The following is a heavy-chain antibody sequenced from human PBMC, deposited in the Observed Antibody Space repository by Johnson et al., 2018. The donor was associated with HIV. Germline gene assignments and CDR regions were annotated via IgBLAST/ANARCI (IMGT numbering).Heavy chain of an antibody. D-gene: IGHD3-16*01. V-gene: IGHV3-33*01. Sequence: QVQLVESGGGVVQPGGSLRLSCAASGFTFSSYGMHWVRQAPGKGLEWVAVIWYDGSNKYYADSVKGLFTISRDNSKNTLYLQMNSLRAEDTAVYYCARRGRRADDAFDIWGQGTMVTVSS. CDR2: IWYDGSNK. J-gene: IGHJ3*02. CDR1: GFTFSSYG. CDR3: ARRGRRADDAFDI.